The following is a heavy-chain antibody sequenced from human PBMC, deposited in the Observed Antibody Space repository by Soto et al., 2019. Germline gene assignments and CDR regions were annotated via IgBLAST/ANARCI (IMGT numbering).Heavy chain of an antibody. CDR2: IYYSGST. CDR3: ARTRSCWSFGY. Sequence: QVQLQESGPGLVKPSETLSLTCTVSGGSISSYYWSWIRQPPGKGLEWIGYIYYSGSTNYNPSLKSRVTISVDTSKNQFSLKLSSVTAADTAVYYWARTRSCWSFGYWGQGTLVTVSS. D-gene: IGHD6-13*01. J-gene: IGHJ4*02. CDR1: GGSISSYY. V-gene: IGHV4-59*08.